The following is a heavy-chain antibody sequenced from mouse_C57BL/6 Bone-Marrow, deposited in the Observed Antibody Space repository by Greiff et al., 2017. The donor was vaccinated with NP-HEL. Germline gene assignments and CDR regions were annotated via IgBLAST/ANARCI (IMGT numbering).Heavy chain of an antibody. Sequence: EVMLVESEGGLVQPGSSMKLSCTASGFTFSDYYMAWVRQVPEKGLEWVAIINYDGSSTYYLDSLKSRFTFSRDNARNILYLQMSSLTSEDTATYYCERERGLRRSTYAMDYWGQGTSVTVSS. J-gene: IGHJ4*01. V-gene: IGHV5-16*01. CDR1: GFTFSDYY. CDR2: INYDGSST. D-gene: IGHD2-4*01. CDR3: ERERGLRRSTYAMDY.